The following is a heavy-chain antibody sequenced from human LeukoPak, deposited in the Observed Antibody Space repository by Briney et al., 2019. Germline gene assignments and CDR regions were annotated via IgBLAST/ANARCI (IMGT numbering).Heavy chain of an antibody. CDR3: VRYYTRQSWYFDL. CDR2: IKPDEGEK. V-gene: IGHV3-7*01. D-gene: IGHD3-10*01. J-gene: IGHJ2*01. CDR1: GFTFSSYW. Sequence: GGSLRLSCAASGFTFSSYWMIWVRQAPGKGLEWVANIKPDEGEKYYLESVKGRFTVSRDNAKNSLYLQMNNLRAEDTAVYYCVRYYTRQSWYFDLWGRGTLVTVSS.